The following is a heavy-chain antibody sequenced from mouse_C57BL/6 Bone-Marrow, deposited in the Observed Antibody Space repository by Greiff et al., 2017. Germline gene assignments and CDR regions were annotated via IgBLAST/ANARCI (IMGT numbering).Heavy chain of an antibody. J-gene: IGHJ1*03. D-gene: IGHD1-1*01. Sequence: VQLQQPGAELVKPGASVKLSCKASGYTFTSYWMHWVKQRPGQGLEWIGMIHPNSGSTNYNEKFKSKATLTVDKSSSTAYMQLSSLTSEDSAVYDCARYYSSSLWYFDVWGTGTTVTVSS. CDR3: ARYYSSSLWYFDV. CDR1: GYTFTSYW. V-gene: IGHV1-64*01. CDR2: IHPNSGST.